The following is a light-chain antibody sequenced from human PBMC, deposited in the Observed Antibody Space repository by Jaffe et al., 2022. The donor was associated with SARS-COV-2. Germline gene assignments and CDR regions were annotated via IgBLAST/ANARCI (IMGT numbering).Light chain of an antibody. CDR3: QQYNNWPPWT. V-gene: IGKV3-15*01. CDR1: QSVSSN. J-gene: IGKJ1*01. CDR2: GAS. Sequence: EIVMTQSPATLSVSPGERATLSCRASQSVSSNLAWYQHKPGQAPRLLIYGASTRATGIPARFSGSGSGTEFTLTISSLQSEDFAVYYCQQYNNWPPWTFGQGTKVDFK.